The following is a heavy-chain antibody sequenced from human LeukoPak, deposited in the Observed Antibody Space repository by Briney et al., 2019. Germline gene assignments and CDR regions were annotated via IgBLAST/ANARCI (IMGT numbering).Heavy chain of an antibody. V-gene: IGHV3-53*01. D-gene: IGHD1-26*01. J-gene: IGHJ5*02. Sequence: QTRRSLRLSCAPSGFTLSSNYISWVPQAPGEGLEWVSVIYSGGNTYYADSVKGRFTISSDNSKNTSYLQMNSLRAEDTAVYYCANTIVGVTNWFDRWGQGTLVTVSS. CDR2: IYSGGNT. CDR1: GFTLSSNY. CDR3: ANTIVGVTNWFDR.